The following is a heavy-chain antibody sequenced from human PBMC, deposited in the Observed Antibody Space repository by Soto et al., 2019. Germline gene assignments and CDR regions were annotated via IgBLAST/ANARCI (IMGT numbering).Heavy chain of an antibody. CDR3: AKGKKWELPLDY. V-gene: IGHV3-23*01. Sequence: LRLSCAASGFTVFSYAMTWVRQAPGKGLEWVSAISDSGVSTYYADSVEGRFTISRDTSKNTLYLQMNSLRAEDTAVYYCAKGKKWELPLDYWGQGTQVTVSS. D-gene: IGHD1-26*01. CDR2: ISDSGVST. CDR1: GFTVFSYA. J-gene: IGHJ4*02.